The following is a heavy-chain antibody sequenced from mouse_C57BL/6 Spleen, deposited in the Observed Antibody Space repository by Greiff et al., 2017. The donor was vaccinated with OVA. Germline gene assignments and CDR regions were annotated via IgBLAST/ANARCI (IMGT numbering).Heavy chain of an antibody. J-gene: IGHJ3*01. D-gene: IGHD2-1*01. CDR3: ARIGNEGFAY. V-gene: IGHV1-69*01. CDR1: GYTFTSYW. CDR2: IDPSDSYT. Sequence: QVQLKQPGAELVMPGASVKLSCKASGYTFTSYWMHWVKQRPGQGLEWIGEIDPSDSYTNYNQKFKGKSTLTVDKSSSTAYMQLSSLTSEDSAVYYCARIGNEGFAYWGQGTLVTVSA.